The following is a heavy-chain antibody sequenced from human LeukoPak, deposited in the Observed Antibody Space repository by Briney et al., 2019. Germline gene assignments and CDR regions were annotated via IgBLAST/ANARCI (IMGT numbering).Heavy chain of an antibody. J-gene: IGHJ4*02. D-gene: IGHD1-26*01. CDR1: GFTFSSYA. CDR3: ARDLVRGELTYHSLDY. Sequence: GGSLRLSCAASGFTFSSYAMSWVRQAPGKGLEWVSAISGSGGSTYYADSVKGRFTISRDNSKNTLYLQMNSLRAEDTAVYYCARDLVRGELTYHSLDYWGQGTLVTVSS. CDR2: ISGSGGST. V-gene: IGHV3-23*01.